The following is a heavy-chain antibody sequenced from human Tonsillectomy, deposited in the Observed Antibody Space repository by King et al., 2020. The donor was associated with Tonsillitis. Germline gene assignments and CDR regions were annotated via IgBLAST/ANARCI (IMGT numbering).Heavy chain of an antibody. CDR2: IRYEGSNK. CDR3: AKDPTGGWFGAELNYFDY. V-gene: IGHV3-30*02. CDR1: GFTFSSYG. J-gene: IGHJ4*02. D-gene: IGHD3-10*01. Sequence: VQLVESGGGVVQPGGSLRLSCAASGFTFSSYGMHWVRQAPGKGLEWVTFIRYEGSNKYYADSVKGRFTISRDNSKNKLYLQMHSLRAEDTAVYYCAKDPTGGWFGAELNYFDYWGQGTLVTVSS.